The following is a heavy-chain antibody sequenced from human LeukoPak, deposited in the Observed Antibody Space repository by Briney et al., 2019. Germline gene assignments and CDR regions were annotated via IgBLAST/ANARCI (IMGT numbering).Heavy chain of an antibody. CDR2: INPNSGGT. J-gene: IGHJ4*02. V-gene: IGHV1-2*02. CDR1: GYTFTGYS. CDR3: ARDKGYCSSTSCLVLDY. Sequence: ASVKVSCKASGYTFTGYSMHWVRQAPGQGLEWMGWINPNSGGTNYAQKFQGRVTMTRDTSISTAYMELSRLRSDDTAVYYCARDKGYCSSTSCLVLDYWGQGTLVTVSS. D-gene: IGHD2-2*01.